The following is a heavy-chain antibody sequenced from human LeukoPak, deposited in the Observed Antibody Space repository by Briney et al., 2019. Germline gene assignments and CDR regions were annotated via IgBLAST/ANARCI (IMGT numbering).Heavy chain of an antibody. J-gene: IGHJ6*02. V-gene: IGHV4-34*01. Sequence: SETLSLTCAVYGGSLSGYYWNWIRQPPGKGLEWIGEISHSGSTNYNPSLESRVTISVDTSKNQFSLKLSSVTAADTAVYYCARAVVVRGPYGMDVWGQGTTVTVSS. CDR3: ARAVVVRGPYGMDV. CDR1: GGSLSGYY. D-gene: IGHD3-10*01. CDR2: ISHSGST.